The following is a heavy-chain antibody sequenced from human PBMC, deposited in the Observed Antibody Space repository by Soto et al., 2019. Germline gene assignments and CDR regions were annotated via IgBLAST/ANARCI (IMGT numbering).Heavy chain of an antibody. Sequence: SVKVSCKASGGTFSSYAISWVRQAPGQGLEWMGGIIPIFGTANYAQKFQGRVTITADESTSTAYMELSSLRSEDTAVYYCARGGVVAGTRLGYYYYYGMDVWGQGTTVTVS. CDR1: GGTFSSYA. CDR2: IIPIFGTA. J-gene: IGHJ6*02. D-gene: IGHD2-15*01. CDR3: ARGGVVAGTRLGYYYYYGMDV. V-gene: IGHV1-69*13.